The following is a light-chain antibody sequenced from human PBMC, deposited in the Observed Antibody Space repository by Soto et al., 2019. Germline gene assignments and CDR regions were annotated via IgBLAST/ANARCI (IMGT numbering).Light chain of an antibody. V-gene: IGKV3-11*01. CDR3: QQRINWAR. CDR2: DAS. Sequence: EIGFTHTPATLSTSECDIATPSFRASQSVSSYLAWYQQKPGQAPRLLIYDASNRATGIPARFSGSGSGTDFTLTISSLEPEDFAVYYCQQRINWARFGQGTKVEIK. CDR1: QSVSSY. J-gene: IGKJ1*01.